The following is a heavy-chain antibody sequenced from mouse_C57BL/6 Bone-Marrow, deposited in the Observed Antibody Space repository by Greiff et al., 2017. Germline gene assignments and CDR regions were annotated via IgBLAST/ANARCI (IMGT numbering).Heavy chain of an antibody. Sequence: QVQLQQPGAELVRPGTSVKLSCKASGYTFTSYWMHWVKQRPGQGLEWIGVIDPSDSYTNYNQKFKGKATLTVDTSSSTAYVQLSSLTSEDSAVYYCARANDGYYDYLDYWGQGTTLTVSS. J-gene: IGHJ2*01. CDR1: GYTFTSYW. CDR3: ARANDGYYDYLDY. D-gene: IGHD2-3*01. CDR2: IDPSDSYT. V-gene: IGHV1-59*01.